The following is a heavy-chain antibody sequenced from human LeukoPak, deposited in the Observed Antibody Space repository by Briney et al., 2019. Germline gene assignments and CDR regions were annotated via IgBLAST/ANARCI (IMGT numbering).Heavy chain of an antibody. CDR2: IIPIFGTA. Sequence: ASVKVSCKASGGTFSSYAISWVRQAPGQGLEWMGGIIPIFGTANYAQKFQGRVTMTRNTSISTAYMELSSLRSEDTAVYYCARDSYGLDYWGQGTLVTVSS. J-gene: IGHJ4*02. V-gene: IGHV1-69*05. D-gene: IGHD5-18*01. CDR3: ARDSYGLDY. CDR1: GGTFSSYA.